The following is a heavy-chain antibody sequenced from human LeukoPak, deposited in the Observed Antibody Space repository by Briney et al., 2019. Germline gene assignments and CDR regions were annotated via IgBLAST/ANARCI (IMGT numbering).Heavy chain of an antibody. CDR1: GGSITSYY. V-gene: IGHV4-4*07. D-gene: IGHD3-22*01. J-gene: IGHJ2*01. Sequence: WETLTLTCTVSGGSITSYYWSWIRQRAGKGLEWVGRIYSSGSTNYNPSLKSRVSISLDKAKNQVSLKMSSVTAADTAVYYCARENTYCYGSGGYYWYFALWGRGTLVTVSS. CDR3: ARENTYCYGSGGYYWYFAL. CDR2: IYSSGST.